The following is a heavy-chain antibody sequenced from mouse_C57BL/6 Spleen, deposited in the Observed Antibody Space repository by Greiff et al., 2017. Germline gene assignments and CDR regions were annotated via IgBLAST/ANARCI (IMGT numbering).Heavy chain of an antibody. D-gene: IGHD3-1*01. CDR2: INPSTGGT. J-gene: IGHJ2*01. CDR3: ARGLSYFDY. V-gene: IGHV1-42*01. Sequence: VQLQQSGPELVKPGASVKISCKASGYSFTGYYMNWVKQSPEKSLEWIGEINPSTGGTTYNQKFKAKATLTVDKSSSTAYMQLKSLTSEDSAVXYCARGLSYFDYWGQGTTLTVSS. CDR1: GYSFTGYY.